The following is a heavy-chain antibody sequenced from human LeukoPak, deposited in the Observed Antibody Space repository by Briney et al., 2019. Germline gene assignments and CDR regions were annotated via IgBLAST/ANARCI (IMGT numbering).Heavy chain of an antibody. CDR2: MKRKTDGETT. CDR3: TTDQGTYYHDSQRLIPIDY. J-gene: IGHJ4*02. D-gene: IGHD3-10*01. CDR1: GLTFTNAW. Sequence: GGALRLACVDSGLTFTNAWMSWGRQAPGKGVGWIGRMKRKTDGETTTYAETARCRFTISRDDSISAVYLQMNSLKIENTAVYYYTTDQGTYYHDSQRLIPIDYWGQGTLVTVSS. V-gene: IGHV3-15*01.